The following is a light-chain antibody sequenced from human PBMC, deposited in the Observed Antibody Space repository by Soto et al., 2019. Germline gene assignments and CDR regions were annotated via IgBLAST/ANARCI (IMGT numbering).Light chain of an antibody. CDR3: QQYGSVPLT. CDR1: QSVSTSY. J-gene: IGKJ4*01. Sequence: EIVLTQSPGTLSLSPGERATLSCRASQSVSTSYLAWYQQKPGQAPRLLIYGASSRATGIPDRFSGSGSGADFPLTSSSLEPEDFAVYYCQQYGSVPLTFGGGTKVEIK. CDR2: GAS. V-gene: IGKV3-20*01.